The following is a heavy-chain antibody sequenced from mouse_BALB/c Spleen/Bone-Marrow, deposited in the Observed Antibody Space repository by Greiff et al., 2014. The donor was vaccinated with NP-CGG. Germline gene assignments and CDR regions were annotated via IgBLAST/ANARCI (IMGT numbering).Heavy chain of an antibody. V-gene: IGHV1-69*02. Sequence: VQLQQSGAELVRPGASVKLSCKASGYMFTSFWMNWVKQRPGQGLEWIGNISPSDGYTNYNQKFKDKATLTVDKSSSTAYMQLSSPTSEDSAVYYCVREGTMITTWVDYWGQGTTLTVSS. J-gene: IGHJ2*01. CDR1: GYMFTSFW. CDR3: VREGTMITTWVDY. CDR2: ISPSDGYT. D-gene: IGHD2-4*01.